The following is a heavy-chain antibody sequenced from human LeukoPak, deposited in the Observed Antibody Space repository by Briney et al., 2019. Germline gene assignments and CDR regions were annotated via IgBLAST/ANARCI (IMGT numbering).Heavy chain of an antibody. V-gene: IGHV4-59*12. Sequence: SETLSLTCIVSGASITTYSWNWLRQSPGKGLEWIGYFSLGGSGTTSYTSSLKSRVTISVDRSKNQFSLKLSSVTAADTAVYYCARADQQLGFDYWGQGTLVTVSS. CDR3: ARADQQLGFDY. CDR2: FSLGGSGTT. J-gene: IGHJ4*02. D-gene: IGHD6-6*01. CDR1: GASITTYS.